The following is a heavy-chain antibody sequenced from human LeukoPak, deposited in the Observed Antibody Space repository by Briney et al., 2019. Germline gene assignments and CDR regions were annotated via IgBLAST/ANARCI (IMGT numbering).Heavy chain of an antibody. V-gene: IGHV3-53*01. J-gene: IGHJ4*02. CDR2: IYSGGST. Sequence: GGSLRLSCAASGFTVSSNYMSWVRQAPGKGLEWVSVIYSGGSTYYADSVKGRFTISRDNSKNTLYLQMNSLRAEDTAVYYCVRGDYGDYTLCDYWGQGTLVTVSS. CDR3: VRGDYGDYTLCDY. CDR1: GFTVSSNY. D-gene: IGHD4-17*01.